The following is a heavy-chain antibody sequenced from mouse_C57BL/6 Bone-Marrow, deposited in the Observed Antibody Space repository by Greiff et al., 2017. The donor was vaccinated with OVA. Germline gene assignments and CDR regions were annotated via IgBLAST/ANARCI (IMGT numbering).Heavy chain of an antibody. J-gene: IGHJ2*01. CDR3: ARTPGSSPDY. CDR1: GYAFTNYL. V-gene: IGHV1-54*01. D-gene: IGHD1-1*01. Sequence: VQLQQSGAELVRPGTSVKVSCKASGYAFTNYLIEWVKQRPGQGLEWIGVINPGRGGTTYNEKFKGKATLTADKSSSTAYMQLSSLTSEDSAVYFCARTPGSSPDYWGQGTTLTVSS. CDR2: INPGRGGT.